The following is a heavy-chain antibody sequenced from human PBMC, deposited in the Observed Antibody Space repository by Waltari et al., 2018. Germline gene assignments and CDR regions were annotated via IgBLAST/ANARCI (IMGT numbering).Heavy chain of an antibody. CDR2: LYDGGTP. CDR3: ARRGKAVSDLDF. D-gene: IGHD3-16*01. CDR1: GGFITSNTYY. J-gene: IGHJ4*02. V-gene: IGHV4-39*02. Sequence: QLQLHESGPGLVKPSETLSLTCTFSGGFITSNTYYGGWVRQPPGKGLEWIGSLYDGGTPYSHPSLKRRATISVDTSKNHFSLRLTSVTAADSGRYFCARRGKAVSDLDFWGQGTLVTVSS.